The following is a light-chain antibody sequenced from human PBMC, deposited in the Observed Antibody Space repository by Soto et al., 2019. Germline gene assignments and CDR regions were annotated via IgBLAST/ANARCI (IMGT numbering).Light chain of an antibody. CDR3: HQYGSSPGT. CDR2: DAS. CDR1: QRVTSNY. Sequence: ETVLTQAPGTLSLSPGERATLSCRASQRVTSNYLAWYQQKPGQAPRLLIFDASIRDTGIPDRFSGSGSGTDFTLTISRLEPEDFAVYYCHQYGSSPGTFGQGTKVEIK. J-gene: IGKJ1*01. V-gene: IGKV3-20*01.